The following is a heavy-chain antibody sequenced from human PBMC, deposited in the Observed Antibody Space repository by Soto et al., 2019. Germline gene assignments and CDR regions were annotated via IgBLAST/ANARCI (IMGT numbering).Heavy chain of an antibody. J-gene: IGHJ4*02. CDR1: GFTFSDYY. CDR2: ISTSGSPI. D-gene: IGHD3-3*01. V-gene: IGHV3-11*01. CDR3: ARSGAVGGYHFWTGHFDY. Sequence: PGGSLRLSCAASGFTFSDYYMTWIRQAPGKGLEWVSYISTSGSPIYYADSVKGRFTISRDNAKNSLYLQMNSLRAEDTAVYYCARSGAVGGYHFWTGHFDYRGQAALVSVSS.